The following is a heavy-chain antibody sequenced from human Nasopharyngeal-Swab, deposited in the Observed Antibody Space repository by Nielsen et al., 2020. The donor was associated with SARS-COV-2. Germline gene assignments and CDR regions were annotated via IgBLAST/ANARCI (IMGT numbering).Heavy chain of an antibody. D-gene: IGHD7-27*01. J-gene: IGHJ6*03. Sequence: WVRQAPGQGLEWMGGIIPIFGTANYAQKFQGRVTITADKSTSTAYMELSSLRSEDTAVYYCARVPISTGGYNYYYYYMDVWGKGTTVTVSS. CDR3: ARVPISTGGYNYYYYYMDV. CDR2: IIPIFGTA. V-gene: IGHV1-69*06.